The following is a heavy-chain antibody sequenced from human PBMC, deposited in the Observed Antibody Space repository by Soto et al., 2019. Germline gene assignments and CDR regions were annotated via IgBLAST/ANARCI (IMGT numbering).Heavy chain of an antibody. CDR1: VGSISCGDYY. D-gene: IGHD5-18*01. V-gene: IGHV4-30-4*01. CDR2: IYYSGST. J-gene: IGHJ3*02. Sequence: SETLSLTCTFSVGSISCGDYYLSWIRQPPGKGLEWIGYIYYSGSTYYNPSLKSRVTISVDTSKNQFSLKLSSVTAADTAVYYCVSRGDTAYAFDIWGQGTMVTVSS. CDR3: VSRGDTAYAFDI.